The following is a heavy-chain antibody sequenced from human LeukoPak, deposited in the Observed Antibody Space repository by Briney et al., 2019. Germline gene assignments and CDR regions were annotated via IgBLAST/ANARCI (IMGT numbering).Heavy chain of an antibody. CDR1: GFTFSSYD. CDR3: ARGMRADILTINPFDY. D-gene: IGHD3-9*01. CDR2: IGTAGDT. J-gene: IGHJ4*02. Sequence: GGSLRLSCAASGFTFSSYDMHWVRQATGKGLEWVSAIGTAGDTYYPGSVKGRFTISRENAKNSLYLQMNSLRAGDTAVYYCARGMRADILTINPFDYWGQGTLVTVSS. V-gene: IGHV3-13*01.